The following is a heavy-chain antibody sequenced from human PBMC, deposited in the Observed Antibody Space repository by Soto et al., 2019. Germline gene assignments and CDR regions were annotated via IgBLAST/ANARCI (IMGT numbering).Heavy chain of an antibody. CDR3: ASEKAVVSTGWLYX. CDR1: GDSISSYF. J-gene: IGHJ5*02. D-gene: IGHD2-8*02. Sequence: SETLSLTFTVSGDSISSYFWSWIRQPAGKGLEWILRVQTSGSTTYNPSLKSLVTMSVDTSESEFSLKLTSVTAADTAVYYCASEKAVVSTGWLYXWGQGTLVTVSX. CDR2: VQTSGST. V-gene: IGHV4-4*07.